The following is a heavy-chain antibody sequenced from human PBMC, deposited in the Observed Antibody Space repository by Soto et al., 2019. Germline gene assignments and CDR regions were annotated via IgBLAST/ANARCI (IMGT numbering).Heavy chain of an antibody. CDR3: ASLTAMAAYFFDY. CDR1: GGTFSSYA. D-gene: IGHD5-18*01. CDR2: IIPIFGTA. V-gene: IGHV1-69*13. Sequence: SVKVSCKASGGTFSSYAISWVRQAPGQGLEWMGGIIPIFGTANYAQKFQGRVTITADEHPSTAYMELSSLRSEDTAVYYCASLTAMAAYFFDYWGQGTLVPVPS. J-gene: IGHJ4*02.